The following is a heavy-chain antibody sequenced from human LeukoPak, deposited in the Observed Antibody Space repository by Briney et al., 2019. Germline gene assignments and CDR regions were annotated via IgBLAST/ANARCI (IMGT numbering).Heavy chain of an antibody. D-gene: IGHD3-9*01. CDR2: ICYGGST. V-gene: IGHV4-39*07. J-gene: IGHJ4*02. CDR1: GGSISSGSYY. Sequence: SETLSLTCTVSGGSISSGSYYWGWIRQPPGKGLEWIGSICYGGSTHYDPSLKSRVTISIDTSKNQFSLKLSSVTAADTAVYYCARDADYDILTGYSGFDYWGQGTLVTVSS. CDR3: ARDADYDILTGYSGFDY.